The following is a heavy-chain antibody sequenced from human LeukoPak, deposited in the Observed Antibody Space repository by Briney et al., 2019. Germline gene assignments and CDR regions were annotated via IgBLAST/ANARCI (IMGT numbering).Heavy chain of an antibody. CDR2: ISSSGSTI. D-gene: IGHD2-21*02. Sequence: GGSLRLSCAASGFTFSDYYMSWIRQAPGKGLEWVSYISSSGSTIYYADSVKGRFTISRDNAKNSLYLQMNSLRAEDTAVYYCARTYAPDYCGGDCYPPEYFQHWGQGTLVTVSS. CDR1: GFTFSDYY. J-gene: IGHJ1*01. CDR3: ARTYAPDYCGGDCYPPEYFQH. V-gene: IGHV3-11*01.